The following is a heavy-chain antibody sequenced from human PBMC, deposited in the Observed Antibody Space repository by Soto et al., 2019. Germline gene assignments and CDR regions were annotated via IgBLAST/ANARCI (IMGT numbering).Heavy chain of an antibody. CDR2: IYYSGST. CDR3: ARAGRFLEWSIITFDY. V-gene: IGHV4-59*08. CDR1: GGSISSYY. Sequence: SETLSLTCTVSGGSISSYYWSWIRQPPGKGLEWIGYIYYSGSTYYNPSLKSRVTISVDTSKNQFSLKLSSVTAADTAVYYCARAGRFLEWSIITFDYWGQGTLVTVSS. D-gene: IGHD3-3*01. J-gene: IGHJ4*02.